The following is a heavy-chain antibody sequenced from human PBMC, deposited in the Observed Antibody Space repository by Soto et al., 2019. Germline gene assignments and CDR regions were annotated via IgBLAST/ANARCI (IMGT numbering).Heavy chain of an antibody. CDR3: AREHGSYYYYYGIDV. V-gene: IGHV4-34*01. Sequence: SETLSLTCAVYGGSFSGYYWSWIRQPPGKGLEWIGEINHSGSTNYNPSLKSRVTISVDTSKNQFSLKLSSVTAADTAVYYCAREHGSYYYYYGIDVWGQGTTVTVS. J-gene: IGHJ6*02. D-gene: IGHD3-10*01. CDR2: INHSGST. CDR1: GGSFSGYY.